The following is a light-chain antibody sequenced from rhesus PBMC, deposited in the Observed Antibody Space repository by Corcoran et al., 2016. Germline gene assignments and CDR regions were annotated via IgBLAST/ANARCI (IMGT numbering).Light chain of an antibody. CDR1: QSVNSY. CDR2: GAS. J-gene: IGKJ2*01. V-gene: IGKV3-10*01. CDR3: YQHSSGYS. Sequence: QVILTQSPATLSLSPGERATLSCRASQSVNSYLAWYQQKPGQAPRLLIYGASSRATGIPDRFSGSGSGTDFTLTISSLEPEDVGVYHCYQHSSGYSFGQGTKVEIK.